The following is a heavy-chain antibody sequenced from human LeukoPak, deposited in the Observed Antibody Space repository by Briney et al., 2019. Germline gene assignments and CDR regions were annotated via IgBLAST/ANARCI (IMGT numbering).Heavy chain of an antibody. J-gene: IGHJ3*02. V-gene: IGHV1-18*01. CDR1: GYTFTSYG. CDR2: ISAYNGNT. Sequence: ASVKVSCKASGYTFTSYGISWVRQAPGQGLEWMGWISAYNGNTNYAQKLQGRVTMTTDTSTSTAYMELWSLRSDDTAVYYCARDRGALAVTTKLAFDIWGQGAMVTVSS. D-gene: IGHD4-17*01. CDR3: ARDRGALAVTTKLAFDI.